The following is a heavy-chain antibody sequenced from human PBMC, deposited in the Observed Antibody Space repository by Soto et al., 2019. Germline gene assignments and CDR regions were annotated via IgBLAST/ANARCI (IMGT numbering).Heavy chain of an antibody. CDR2: ISGSGGST. CDR1: GFTFSSYA. V-gene: IGHV3-23*01. CDR3: AKSLRPTSHHHYGMDV. Sequence: HPGGSLRLSCAASGFTFSSYAMSWVRQAPGKGLEWVSAISGSGGSTYYADSVKGRFTISRDNSKNTLYLQMNSLRAEDTAVYYCAKSLRPTSHHHYGMDVWGQGTTVTVSS. D-gene: IGHD3-10*01. J-gene: IGHJ6*02.